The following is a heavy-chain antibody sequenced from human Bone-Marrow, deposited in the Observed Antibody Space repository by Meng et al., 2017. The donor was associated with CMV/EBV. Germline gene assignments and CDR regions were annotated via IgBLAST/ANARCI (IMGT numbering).Heavy chain of an antibody. CDR3: ATELAEGPFDY. J-gene: IGHJ4*02. CDR2: IKQDGSEK. V-gene: IGHV3-7*01. Sequence: GESLKISCAASGFTFSSYWMSWVRQAPGKGLEWVANIKQDGSEKYYVDSVKGRFTISRDNAKNSLYLQMNSLRAEDTAVYYCATELAEGPFDYWAQGTLVTVPS. D-gene: IGHD3-10*01. CDR1: GFTFSSYW.